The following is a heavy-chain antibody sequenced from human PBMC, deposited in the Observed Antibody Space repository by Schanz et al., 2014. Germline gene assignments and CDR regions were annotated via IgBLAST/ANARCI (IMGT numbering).Heavy chain of an antibody. J-gene: IGHJ3*02. CDR1: GYTFTSSG. D-gene: IGHD3-22*01. CDR2: INGYNAHT. CDR3: ARDIQYHYDTSGPVGAFDI. Sequence: QVQLVQSGADVKKPGASVKVSCKASGYTFTSSGFSWVRQAPGQGLEWMGWINGYNAHTNYAQKFQGRVTITADISTSTAYMDLSSLRSDDTAVYYCARDIQYHYDTSGPVGAFDIWGQGTVVTVSS. V-gene: IGHV1-18*01.